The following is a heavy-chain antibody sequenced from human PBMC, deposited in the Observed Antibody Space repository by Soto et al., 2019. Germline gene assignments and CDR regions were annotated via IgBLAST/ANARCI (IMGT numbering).Heavy chain of an antibody. Sequence: GFSVKVSFKASGGTFSSYAISLLRHAPVQLLEWMGGIIPIFGTANYAQKFQGRVTITADKSTSTAYMELSSLRSEDTAVYYCAGPRYCSGGSCYSYYFDYWGQGTLVTVSS. CDR3: AGPRYCSGGSCYSYYFDY. CDR1: GGTFSSYA. D-gene: IGHD2-15*01. J-gene: IGHJ4*02. V-gene: IGHV1-69*06. CDR2: IIPIFGTA.